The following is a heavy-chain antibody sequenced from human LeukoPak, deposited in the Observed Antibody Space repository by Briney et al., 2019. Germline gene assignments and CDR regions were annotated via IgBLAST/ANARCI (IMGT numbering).Heavy chain of an antibody. CDR1: GFTFSSYA. Sequence: PGTSLRLSCAASGFTFSSYAMHWVRQAPGKGLEWVAVIANDGAFHYYVDAVKGRFTISRDNSKNTLYLQMNSLRAENTAVYYCARDFRGVPFGYWGQGTLVTVSS. CDR2: IANDGAFH. CDR3: ARDFRGVPFGY. D-gene: IGHD3-10*01. J-gene: IGHJ4*02. V-gene: IGHV3-30-3*01.